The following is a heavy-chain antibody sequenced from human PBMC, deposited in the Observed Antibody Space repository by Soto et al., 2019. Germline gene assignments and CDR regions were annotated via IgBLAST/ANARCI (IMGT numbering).Heavy chain of an antibody. Sequence: GGSLRLSFAASGFTFRICAMHWVRQGPGKGPEWVAVISYDASNKLYSDSVKGRFTISTDNAKNTLYLQMTSLRAENTAVYHCAKGLYYYGSASHGMDVWGQGTTVTVSS. V-gene: IGHV3-30*18. CDR2: ISYDASNK. J-gene: IGHJ6*02. D-gene: IGHD3-10*01. CDR3: AKGLYYYGSASHGMDV. CDR1: GFTFRICA.